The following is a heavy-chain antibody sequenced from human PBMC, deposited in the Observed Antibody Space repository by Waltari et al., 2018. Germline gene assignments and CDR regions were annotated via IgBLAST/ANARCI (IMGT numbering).Heavy chain of an antibody. V-gene: IGHV1-69*04. CDR3: ARAPHKLRDFGLRLMGPFDY. Sequence: QVQLVQSGAEVKKPGSSVKVSCKASGGTFSSYAISWVRQAPGQGLEWMGGIIPILGIANYAQKCQGRVTITADESTSTADMELSSLRSEDTAVYYCARAPHKLRDFGLRLMGPFDYWGQGTLVTVSS. J-gene: IGHJ4*02. D-gene: IGHD3-9*01. CDR1: GGTFSSYA. CDR2: IIPILGIA.